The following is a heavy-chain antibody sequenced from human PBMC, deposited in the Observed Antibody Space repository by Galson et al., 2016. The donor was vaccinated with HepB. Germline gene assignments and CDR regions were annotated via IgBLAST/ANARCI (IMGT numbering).Heavy chain of an antibody. CDR2: INTNTGNP. Sequence: SVKVSCKASGYTLTNYGLNWVRQAPGQGLEWMGWINTNTGNPTYAQGFTGRFVFSLDTSVSTAYLEISSLKGDDTAVYYCARLNGIIVATVRYYYGMDVWGQGTTVTVSS. D-gene: IGHD5-12*01. CDR1: GYTLTNYG. CDR3: ARLNGIIVATVRYYYGMDV. J-gene: IGHJ6*02. V-gene: IGHV7-4-1*02.